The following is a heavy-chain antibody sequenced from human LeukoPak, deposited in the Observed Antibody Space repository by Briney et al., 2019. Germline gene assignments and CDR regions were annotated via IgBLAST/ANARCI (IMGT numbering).Heavy chain of an antibody. D-gene: IGHD6-13*01. CDR2: INHSGST. V-gene: IGHV4-34*01. Sequence: PSETLSLTCAVYGGSFSGYYWSWVRQPPGKGLEWIGEINHSGSTNYNPSLKSRATISVDTSKNQFSLKLSSVTAADTAVYYCARGPGIAAAGPPGYWGQGTLVTVSS. CDR3: ARGPGIAAAGPPGY. CDR1: GGSFSGYY. J-gene: IGHJ4*02.